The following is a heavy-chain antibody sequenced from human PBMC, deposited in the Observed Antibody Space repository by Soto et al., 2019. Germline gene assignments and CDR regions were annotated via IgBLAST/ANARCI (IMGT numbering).Heavy chain of an antibody. V-gene: IGHV1-69*01. D-gene: IGHD2-2*01. CDR1: GGTFSSYA. Sequence: QVQLVQSGAEVKKPGSSVKVSCKASGGTFSSYAISWVRQAPGQGLEWMGGIIPIFGTENYAQKFQGRVTLTADESTSTSYMELSRLRSEDTAVYYCARVDTRYWSSTSCLGYYGMDVWGQGTTVTASS. CDR2: IIPIFGTE. CDR3: ARVDTRYWSSTSCLGYYGMDV. J-gene: IGHJ6*02.